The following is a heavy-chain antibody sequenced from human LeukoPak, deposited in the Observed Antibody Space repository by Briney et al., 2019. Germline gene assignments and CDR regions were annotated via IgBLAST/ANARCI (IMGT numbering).Heavy chain of an antibody. CDR3: ARERADYVWGKDY. J-gene: IGHJ4*02. D-gene: IGHD3-16*01. CDR2: ISSSSSYI. CDR1: GFTFSSYS. Sequence: GGSLRLSCAASGFTFSSYSMNWVRQAPGRGLEWVSSISSSSSYIYYADSVKGRFTISRDNAKNSLYLQMNSLRAEDTAVYYCARERADYVWGKDYWGQGTLVTVSS. V-gene: IGHV3-21*01.